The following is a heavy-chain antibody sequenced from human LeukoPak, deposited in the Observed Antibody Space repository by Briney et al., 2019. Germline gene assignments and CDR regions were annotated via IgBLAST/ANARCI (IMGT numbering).Heavy chain of an antibody. CDR2: ISPYNGDT. CDR3: AADFRSGYSPPYGMDV. Sequence: ASVKVSCKASGYTFTSYGISWVRQAPGQGLEWMGWISPYNGDTNYAPNLQGRVTMTTDTSTSTAYMELRSLRSDDTAVYYCAADFRSGYSPPYGMDVWGQGTTVTVSS. V-gene: IGHV1-18*01. CDR1: GYTFTSYG. J-gene: IGHJ6*02. D-gene: IGHD3-3*01.